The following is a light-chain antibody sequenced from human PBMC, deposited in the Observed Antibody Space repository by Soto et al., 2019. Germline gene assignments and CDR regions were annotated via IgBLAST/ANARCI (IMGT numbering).Light chain of an antibody. CDR1: QSVSRN. J-gene: IGKJ1*01. Sequence: EIEMAQSPATLSVSPGERATLSCRASQSVSRNLAWYQQKPGQAPRLLIYGASTRATGIPARFSGSGSGTEFTLTISSLQSEDFAVYYCQQYNNWPPGPFGQGTKVEIK. CDR3: QQYNNWPPGP. V-gene: IGKV3-15*01. CDR2: GAS.